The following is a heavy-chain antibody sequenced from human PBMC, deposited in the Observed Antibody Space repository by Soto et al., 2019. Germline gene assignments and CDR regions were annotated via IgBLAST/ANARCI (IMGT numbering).Heavy chain of an antibody. CDR2: ISTYNGNT. V-gene: IGHV1-18*01. CDR3: ARDWRYCNTTFCHPDANDY. Sequence: ASVKVSCKASGYTFTSYGLSWVRQAPGQGLEWMAWISTYNGNTNYAQKFQGRVTMSTETSTSTAYMELRSLISDDTAVYYCARDWRYCNTTFCHPDANDYWGQGTQVTVSS. J-gene: IGHJ4*02. D-gene: IGHD2-2*01. CDR1: GYTFTSYG.